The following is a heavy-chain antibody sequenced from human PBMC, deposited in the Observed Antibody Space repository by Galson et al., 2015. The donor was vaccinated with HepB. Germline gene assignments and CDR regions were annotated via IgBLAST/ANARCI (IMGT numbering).Heavy chain of an antibody. D-gene: IGHD6-13*01. V-gene: IGHV3-64D*06. CDR2: ISSNGGST. Sequence: SLRLSCAASGFTFSSYAMHWVRQAPGKGLEYVSAISSNGGSTYYADSVKGRFTISRDNSKNTLYLQMSSLRAEDTAVYYCVKDWAAAGTRGSDYWGQGTLVTVSS. CDR3: VKDWAAAGTRGSDY. CDR1: GFTFSSYA. J-gene: IGHJ4*02.